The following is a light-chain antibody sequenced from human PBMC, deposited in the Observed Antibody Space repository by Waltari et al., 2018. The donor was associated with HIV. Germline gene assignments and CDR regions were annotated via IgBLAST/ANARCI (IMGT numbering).Light chain of an antibody. V-gene: IGLV1-47*01. CDR1: SSTIGSTS. CDR3: AAWDDSLSGHYV. CDR2: RNN. Sequence: QSVLTQPPSASGTPGQRVTIPCSGSSSTIGSTSVYLYQQLPGTTPKLLIYRNNQRPSGVPDRFSGSKSGTSASLAISGLRSEDEADYYCAAWDDSLSGHYVFGTGTKVTVL. J-gene: IGLJ1*01.